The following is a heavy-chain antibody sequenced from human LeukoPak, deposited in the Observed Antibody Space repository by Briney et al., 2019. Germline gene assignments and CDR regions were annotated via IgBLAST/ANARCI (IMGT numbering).Heavy chain of an antibody. V-gene: IGHV3-21*01. CDR1: RFTFSSYA. J-gene: IGHJ3*02. D-gene: IGHD6-19*01. CDR2: ISSSSSYI. CDR3: ARGASRSGSYSYDAFDI. Sequence: GGSLRLSCAAPRFTFSSYAMNWVRQAPGKGLEWVSSISSSSSYIYYADSVKGRFTISRDNAKNSLYLQMNSLRAEDTAVYYCARGASRSGSYSYDAFDIWGQGTMVTVSS.